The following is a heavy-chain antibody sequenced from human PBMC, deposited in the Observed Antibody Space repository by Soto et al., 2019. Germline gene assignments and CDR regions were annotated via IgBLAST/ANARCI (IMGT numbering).Heavy chain of an antibody. Sequence: EVQLLESGGGIVQSGGSLRLSCTASGFTFNSYAMTWVRQAPGKWLEWVAGISGNGRKTSYADSVKGRFSISRDNPKKTGFLDVTSLRAEDKAKYYCVKDLNYDFWSGYNYYALENWGQGTTVTVPS. CDR2: ISGNGRKT. CDR1: GFTFNSYA. J-gene: IGHJ6*02. CDR3: VKDLNYDFWSGYNYYALEN. D-gene: IGHD3-3*01. V-gene: IGHV3-23*01.